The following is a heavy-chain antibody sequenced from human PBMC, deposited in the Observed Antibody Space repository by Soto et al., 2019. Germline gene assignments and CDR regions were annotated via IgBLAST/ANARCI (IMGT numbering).Heavy chain of an antibody. CDR2: ISGSGGST. D-gene: IGHD6-19*01. Sequence: LRLSCAASGFTFSSYAMSWVRQAPGKGLEWVSAISGSGGSTYYADSVKGRFTISRDNSKNTLYLQMNSLRAEDTAVYYCAIEIAVAGSGKAFSYWGQGTLVTVSS. J-gene: IGHJ4*02. CDR1: GFTFSSYA. V-gene: IGHV3-23*01. CDR3: AIEIAVAGSGKAFSY.